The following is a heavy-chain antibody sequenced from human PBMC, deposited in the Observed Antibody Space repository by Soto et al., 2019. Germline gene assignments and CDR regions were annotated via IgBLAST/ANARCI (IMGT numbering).Heavy chain of an antibody. CDR3: ARGVRAETYYNAFDY. D-gene: IGHD3-10*01. V-gene: IGHV3-30-3*01. J-gene: IGHJ4*01. CDR1: GFSFKNYA. Sequence: VQLVESGGGVVQPGSSLRFSCAASGFSFKNYAFHWVRQAPGKGLEWVALISHNDEPKIFYADSVQGRFTISRDNFKNTVYLQMNSLRDEDTSVYHCARGVRAETYYNAFDYWGQGTQVTVSS. CDR2: ISHNDEPKI.